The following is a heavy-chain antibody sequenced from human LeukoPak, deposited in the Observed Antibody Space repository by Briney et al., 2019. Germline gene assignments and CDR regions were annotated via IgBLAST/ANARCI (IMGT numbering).Heavy chain of an antibody. CDR2: ISGDGGTT. V-gene: IGHV3-43*02. J-gene: IGHJ5*02. Sequence: PGRSLRLSCAASGFTFADYAMHWVRQAPGKGLEWVSLISGDGGTTYYADSVKGRFTISRDNSKNSLYLQMNSLRIEDTALYYCAKSSAAAYNWFDPWGQGTLVTVSS. CDR1: GFTFADYA. CDR3: AKSSAAAYNWFDP. D-gene: IGHD6-13*01.